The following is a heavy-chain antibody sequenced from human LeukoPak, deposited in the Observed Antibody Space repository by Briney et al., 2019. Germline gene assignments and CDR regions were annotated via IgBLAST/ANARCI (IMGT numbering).Heavy chain of an antibody. CDR1: GGSISSYY. Sequence: SETLSLTCTVSGGSISSYYWSWIRQPPGKGLEWIGYIYYSGSANYNPSLKSRVTISVDTSKNQFSLKLSSVTAADTAVYYCARDFGVWFGELGYYYYGMDVWGQGTTVTVSS. CDR2: IYYSGSA. V-gene: IGHV4-59*01. J-gene: IGHJ6*02. CDR3: ARDFGVWFGELGYYYYGMDV. D-gene: IGHD3-10*01.